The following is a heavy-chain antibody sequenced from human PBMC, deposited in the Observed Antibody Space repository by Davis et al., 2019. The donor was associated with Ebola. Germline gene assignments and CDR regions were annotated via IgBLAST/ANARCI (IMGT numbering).Heavy chain of an antibody. CDR3: TTTAGADTGTNVVDM. D-gene: IGHD1-1*01. CDR2: FDPEDDKT. J-gene: IGHJ3*02. V-gene: IGHV1-24*01. Sequence: ASVNVPCKVSGYTLNELSIHWVRQAPAKGLEWMGGFDPEDDKTIYGQNFQDRLIMTDDTSTHTAYMELNNLGSEDTALYYCTTTAGADTGTNVVDMWGQGTMITISS. CDR1: GYTLNELS.